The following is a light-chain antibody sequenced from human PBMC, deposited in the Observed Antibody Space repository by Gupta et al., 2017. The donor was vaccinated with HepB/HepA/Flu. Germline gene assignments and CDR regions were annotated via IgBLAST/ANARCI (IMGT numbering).Light chain of an antibody. CDR2: EAT. V-gene: IGKV3-11*01. CDR3: QHLSNRPPWT. CDR1: QSVGES. J-gene: IGKJ1*01. Sequence: EIVLTQSPATLSLSPGERATLSCRASQSVGESLAWYQQQPGQPPRLLIYEATRRDTGISDRFSGSGYGKDLTLTVGSRKQEDFAGYYFQHLSNRPPWTFGQGTKVEMK.